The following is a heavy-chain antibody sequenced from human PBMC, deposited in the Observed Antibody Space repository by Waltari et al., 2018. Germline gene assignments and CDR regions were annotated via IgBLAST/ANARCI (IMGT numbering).Heavy chain of an antibody. Sequence: EVQLVESGGSLVQPGGSLRLSCIASGFTFSGHWMYWVRQAPGTGLVWVSRIDSEWRVTSYADSGKGRFTISRDNAKNTLYLQMNTLRAEDTAVYYCTRAFVNIAARGMDVWGQGTTVTVSS. CDR3: TRAFVNIAARGMDV. V-gene: IGHV3-74*01. CDR2: IDSEWRVT. J-gene: IGHJ6*02. D-gene: IGHD6-6*01. CDR1: GFTFSGHW.